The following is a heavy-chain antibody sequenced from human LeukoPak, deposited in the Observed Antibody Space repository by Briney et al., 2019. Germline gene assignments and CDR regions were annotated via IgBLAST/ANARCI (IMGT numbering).Heavy chain of an antibody. D-gene: IGHD2-2*01. CDR1: GFTFSSCW. CDR3: ATSSDAPGNY. J-gene: IGHJ4*02. Sequence: GGSLRLSCAASGFTFSSCWMSWVRQAPGKGLEWVANIKQDGSVIHYVGSVKGRFTISRDNAKNSLYLQMNSLRAEDTAVYYCATSSDAPGNYWGQGTLVTVSS. CDR2: IKQDGSVI. V-gene: IGHV3-7*01.